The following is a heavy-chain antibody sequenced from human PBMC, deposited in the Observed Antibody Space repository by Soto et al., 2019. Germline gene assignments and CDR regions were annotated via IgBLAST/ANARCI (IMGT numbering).Heavy chain of an antibody. CDR1: GFTFGDYA. V-gene: IGHV3-49*03. CDR3: TRDHRHLDY. CDR2: IRSKAYGGTT. Sequence: GGPLRLSCTASGFTFGDYAMNWFRQAPGKGLEWVGFIRSKAYGGTTENAASVKGRFTISRDDSKSIAYLQMNSLKTEDTAVYYCTRDHRHLDYWGQGTLVTVSS. J-gene: IGHJ4*02.